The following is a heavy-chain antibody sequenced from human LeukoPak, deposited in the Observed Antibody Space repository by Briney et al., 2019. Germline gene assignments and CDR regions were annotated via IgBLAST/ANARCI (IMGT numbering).Heavy chain of an antibody. CDR2: INHSGST. Sequence: GSLRLSCAASGFTFSSYSMNWVRQAPGKGLEWIGEINHSGSTNYNPSLKSRVTISVDTSKNQFSLKLSSVTAADTAVYYCASNDSSGRYYYYGMDVWGQGTKVTVSS. CDR3: ASNDSSGRYYYYGMDV. D-gene: IGHD3-22*01. V-gene: IGHV4-34*01. CDR1: GFTFSSYS. J-gene: IGHJ6*02.